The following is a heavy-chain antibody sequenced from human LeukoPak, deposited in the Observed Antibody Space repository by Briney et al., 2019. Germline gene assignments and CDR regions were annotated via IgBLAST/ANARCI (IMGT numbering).Heavy chain of an antibody. D-gene: IGHD6-13*01. CDR2: IGAYNGNT. J-gene: IGHJ6*02. CDR3: ARDNGGSSWFYYYYGLDV. Sequence: ASVKVSCKASGYTFTSYGISWVRQAPGQGLEWMGWIGAYNGNTNYAQKLQGRVTMTTDTSTSTAYMELRSLRSDDTAVYYCARDNGGSSWFYYYYGLDVWGQGTTVTVSS. V-gene: IGHV1-18*01. CDR1: GYTFTSYG.